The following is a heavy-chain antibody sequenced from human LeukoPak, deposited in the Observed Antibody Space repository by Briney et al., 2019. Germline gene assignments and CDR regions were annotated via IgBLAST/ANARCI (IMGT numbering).Heavy chain of an antibody. D-gene: IGHD2-15*01. CDR3: ARDIAHCSGGKCYNIRFDF. CDR2: INHSGST. J-gene: IGHJ5*01. CDR1: GGSFSGYY. V-gene: IGHV4-34*01. Sequence: SETLSLTCAVYGGSFSGYYWSWIRQPPGKGLEWIGEINHSGSTNYNPSLKSRVTISVDTSKNQFSLKLSSVTAADTAVYYCARDIAHCSGGKCYNIRFDFWGRGTLVTVSS.